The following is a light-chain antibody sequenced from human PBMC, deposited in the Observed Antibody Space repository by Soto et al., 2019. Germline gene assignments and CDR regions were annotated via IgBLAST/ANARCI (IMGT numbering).Light chain of an antibody. CDR1: QSISRS. CDR3: QQYETFSGT. J-gene: IGKJ1*01. CDR2: DAS. V-gene: IGKV3-11*01. Sequence: EVVLTQSPATLSLSPGESATLSCRASQSISRSLGWYQQKPGQSPRLLIYDASIRAAGIPARCRGGGSGTDFNFTIASLQPDDFATYYCQQYETFSGTFGPGTKVDIK.